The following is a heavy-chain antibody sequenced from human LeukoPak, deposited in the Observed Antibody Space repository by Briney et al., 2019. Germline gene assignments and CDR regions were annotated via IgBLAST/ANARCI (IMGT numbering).Heavy chain of an antibody. D-gene: IGHD3-10*01. CDR2: FDPEDGET. Sequence: ASVKVSCKVSGYTLTELSMHWVRQAPGKGLEWMGGFDPEDGETIYAQKFQGRVTMTEDTSTDTAYMELSSLRSEDTAVYYCATNAVLWFGELTHPFDYWGQGTQVTVSS. J-gene: IGHJ4*02. V-gene: IGHV1-24*01. CDR3: ATNAVLWFGELTHPFDY. CDR1: GYTLTELS.